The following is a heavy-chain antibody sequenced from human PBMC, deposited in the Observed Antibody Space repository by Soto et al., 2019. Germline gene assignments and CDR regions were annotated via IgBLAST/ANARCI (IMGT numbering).Heavy chain of an antibody. CDR2: IVPIYGIP. CDR3: ARGPNWNARYYYYGMDV. Sequence: ASVKVSCKTSGGTFNTHAISWVRQAPGHGFEWMGGIVPIYGIPSHAQKFQGRVTITADEPTTTVYMELSSLRSDDTAVYYCARGPNWNARYYYYGMDVWVQGTTVTVS. D-gene: IGHD1-1*01. J-gene: IGHJ6*02. CDR1: GGTFNTHA. V-gene: IGHV1-69*13.